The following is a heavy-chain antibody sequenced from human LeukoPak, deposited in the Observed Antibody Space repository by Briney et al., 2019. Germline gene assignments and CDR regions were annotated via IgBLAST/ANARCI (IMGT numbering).Heavy chain of an antibody. V-gene: IGHV4-38-2*01. CDR2: IYHSGST. Sequence: PSETLSLTCAVSGYSISSGYYWGWIRQPPGKGLEWIGSIYHSGSTYYNPSLKSRVPISVDTSKNQFSLKLSSVTAADTAVYYCARLNDFWEDYWGQGTLVTVSS. CDR3: ARLNDFWEDY. D-gene: IGHD3-3*01. CDR1: GYSISSGYY. J-gene: IGHJ4*02.